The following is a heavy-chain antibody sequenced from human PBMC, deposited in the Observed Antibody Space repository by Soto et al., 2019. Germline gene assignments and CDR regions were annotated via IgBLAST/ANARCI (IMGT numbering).Heavy chain of an antibody. D-gene: IGHD3-16*01. CDR3: ITKACGGWFDP. CDR2: IYPGDSDT. J-gene: IGHJ5*02. Sequence: PGESLKISCKGSGYSFTTYWIGWVRQMPGKGLEWMGIIYPGDSDTRYSPSFQGQVTMSADKSITTAYLQWSSLTAADTAVYDLITKACGGWFDPWGQGPLVTVSS. V-gene: IGHV5-51*01. CDR1: GYSFTTYW.